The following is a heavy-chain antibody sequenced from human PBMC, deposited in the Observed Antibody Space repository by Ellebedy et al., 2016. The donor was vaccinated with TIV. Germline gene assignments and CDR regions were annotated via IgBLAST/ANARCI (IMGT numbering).Heavy chain of an antibody. CDR2: IFYSGNT. V-gene: IGHV4-59*08. J-gene: IGHJ4*02. Sequence: MPSETLSLTCNVSGDSISNYYWSWIRQSPGKGLEWIGNIFYSGNTNYNPSLESRVTISVDTSKNQFSLELSSVTAADTAVYYCARQTRLGYYFDNWGQGTLATVSS. CDR1: GDSISNYY. D-gene: IGHD7-27*01. CDR3: ARQTRLGYYFDN.